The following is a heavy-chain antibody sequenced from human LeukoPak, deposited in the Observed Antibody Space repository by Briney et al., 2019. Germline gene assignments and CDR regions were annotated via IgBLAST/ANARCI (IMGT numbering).Heavy chain of an antibody. V-gene: IGHV3-23*01. CDR1: GFTFSSYA. J-gene: IGHJ6*02. D-gene: IGHD4-17*01. CDR2: ISGSGGST. Sequence: QAGGSLRLSCAASGFTFSSYAMSWVRQAPGKGLEWVSAISGSGGSTYYADSVKGRFTISRDNSKNMFYVQINSLRPEDTAVYFCARGFPYDDTTEGYYYLMDVWGQGTTVTVSS. CDR3: ARGFPYDDTTEGYYYLMDV.